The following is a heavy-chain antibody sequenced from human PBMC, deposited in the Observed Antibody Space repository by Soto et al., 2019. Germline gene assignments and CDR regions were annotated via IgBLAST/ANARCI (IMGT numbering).Heavy chain of an antibody. D-gene: IGHD3-9*01. CDR3: ARGSSDWLPYFDY. Sequence: QLVQSGAEVKQPGASVKVSCKASGYTFTSHAMHWVRQAPGQRLEWMGWINSANGNTKYSQKFQGRATITRDTSASTADMELSSLRSEDTAVYFCARGSSDWLPYFDYWGQGSLVTVSS. CDR2: INSANGNT. J-gene: IGHJ4*02. CDR1: GYTFTSHA. V-gene: IGHV1-3*01.